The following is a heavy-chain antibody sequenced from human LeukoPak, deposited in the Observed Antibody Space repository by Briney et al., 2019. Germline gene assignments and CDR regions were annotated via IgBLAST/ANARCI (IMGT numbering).Heavy chain of an antibody. CDR1: GGSISSSRYY. CDR3: ARHFSEPFSSWYNFDY. D-gene: IGHD6-13*01. CDR2: INHSGST. J-gene: IGHJ4*02. Sequence: SETLSLTCTVSGGSISSSRYYWSWIRQPPGKGLEWIGEINHSGSTNYNPSLKSRVTISVDTSKNQFSLKLSSVTAADTAVYYCARHFSEPFSSWYNFDYWGQGTLVTVSS. V-gene: IGHV4-39*01.